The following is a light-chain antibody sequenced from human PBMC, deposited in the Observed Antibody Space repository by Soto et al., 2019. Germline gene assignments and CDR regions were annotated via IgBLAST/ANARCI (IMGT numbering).Light chain of an antibody. V-gene: IGKV3-11*01. CDR3: QQRSNFALT. CDR1: QSVSSY. J-gene: IGKJ4*01. CDR2: DAS. Sequence: EIVLTQSPATLSLSPGERATLSCRASQSVSSYLAWYQQKPGQAPRLLIYDASNRATGIPARFSGSGSGTDFTITISSLEPEDFAVYYCQQRSNFALTFGGGTKVAIK.